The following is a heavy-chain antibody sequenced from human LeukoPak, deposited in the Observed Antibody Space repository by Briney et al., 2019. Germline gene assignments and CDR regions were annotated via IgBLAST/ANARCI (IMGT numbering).Heavy chain of an antibody. CDR1: GYTFTSYY. Sequence: ASVKVSCKASGYTFTSYYMHWVRQAPGQGLEWMGIINPSGGSTSYAQKFQGRVTMTRDTSTSTVYMELSSLGSEDTAVYYCARALSYYYDSSGYSFDYCGQGTLVTVSS. J-gene: IGHJ4*02. D-gene: IGHD3-22*01. CDR2: INPSGGST. V-gene: IGHV1-46*01. CDR3: ARALSYYYDSSGYSFDY.